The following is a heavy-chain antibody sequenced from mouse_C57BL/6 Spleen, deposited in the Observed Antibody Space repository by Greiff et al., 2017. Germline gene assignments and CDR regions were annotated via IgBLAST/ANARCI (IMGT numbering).Heavy chain of an antibody. CDR1: GYTFTSYW. CDR3: ARDHYYGSSYWYFDV. D-gene: IGHD1-1*01. CDR2: INPSNGGT. J-gene: IGHJ1*03. Sequence: QVQLQQPGTELVKPGASVKLSCKASGYTFTSYWMHWVKQRPGQGLEWIGNINPSNGGTNYNEKFKSKATLTVDKPSSTAYMQLSSLTSEDSAVYYCARDHYYGSSYWYFDVWGTGTTVTVSS. V-gene: IGHV1-53*01.